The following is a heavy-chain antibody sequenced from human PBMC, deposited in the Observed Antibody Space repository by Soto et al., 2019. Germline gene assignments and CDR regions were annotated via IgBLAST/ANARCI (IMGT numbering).Heavy chain of an antibody. CDR1: GAYISDGGYS. J-gene: IGHJ4*02. D-gene: IGHD4-17*01. V-gene: IGHV4-30-2*01. CDR3: ARVTTVTTRCFDH. CDR2: IYHSGST. Sequence: SETLSLTCTVSGAYISDGGYSWSWIRQPPGKGLEWIGYIYHSGSTYYNPSLKSRVTISVDRSKNQFSLKLSSVTAADTAAYYCARVTTVTTRCFDHWGQGTRVTVSS.